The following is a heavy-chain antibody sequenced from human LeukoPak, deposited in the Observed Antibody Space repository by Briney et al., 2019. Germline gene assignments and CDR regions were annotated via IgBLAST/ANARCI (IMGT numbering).Heavy chain of an antibody. CDR1: GFTFSNYW. CDR2: IKEDGSDK. J-gene: IGHJ4*02. V-gene: IGHV3-7*03. CDR3: ARNSGWFRFDY. D-gene: IGHD6-19*01. Sequence: GGSLRLSCAASGFTFSNYWMDWVRQTPGKGLEWVANIKEDGSDKYYVDSVKGRFTISRDNAKNSLYLQMNSLRAEDTAVYYCARNSGWFRFDYWGQGTLVTVSS.